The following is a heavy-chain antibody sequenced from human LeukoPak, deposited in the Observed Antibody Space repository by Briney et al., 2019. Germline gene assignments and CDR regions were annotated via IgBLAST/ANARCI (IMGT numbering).Heavy chain of an antibody. Sequence: ASVKVSCKASGYTFTSYGISWVRQAPGQGLEWMGWISAYNGNTNYAQKLQGRVTMTTDTSTSTAYMELRSLRSDDTAVYYCARRGYYDSSGYYPIWGQGTLVTVSS. J-gene: IGHJ4*02. D-gene: IGHD3-22*01. V-gene: IGHV1-18*01. CDR2: ISAYNGNT. CDR3: ARRGYYDSSGYYPI. CDR1: GYTFTSYG.